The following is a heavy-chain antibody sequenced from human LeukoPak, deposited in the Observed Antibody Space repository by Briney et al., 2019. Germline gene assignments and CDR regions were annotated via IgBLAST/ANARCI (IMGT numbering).Heavy chain of an antibody. D-gene: IGHD2-2*01. J-gene: IGHJ6*03. CDR2: INPSGGST. V-gene: IGHV1-46*01. Sequence: ASVKVSCKASGYTFTSYYMHWVRQAPGQGLEWMGIINPSGGSTSYAQKFQGRVTMTRDMSISTAYMELSRLRSDDTAVYYCARGPMLGYCSSTSCRRTYYYYYMDVWGKGTTVTISS. CDR1: GYTFTSYY. CDR3: ARGPMLGYCSSTSCRRTYYYYYMDV.